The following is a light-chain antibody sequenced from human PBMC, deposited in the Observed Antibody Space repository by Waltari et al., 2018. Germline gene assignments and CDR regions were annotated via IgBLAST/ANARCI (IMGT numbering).Light chain of an antibody. V-gene: IGKV2-30*01. CDR2: KVS. CDR3: MQGTHWPPIT. J-gene: IGKJ5*01. CDR1: ESLLYSDGNTY. Sequence: DVVMTQSPLSLAVTLGQPASVSCRSSESLLYSDGNTYLNWFHQRPGQSPRRLIYKVSDRDSGVPDRFSGSGSGTDFTLTISRVEAEDVGIYYCMQGTHWPPITFGQGTRLEIK.